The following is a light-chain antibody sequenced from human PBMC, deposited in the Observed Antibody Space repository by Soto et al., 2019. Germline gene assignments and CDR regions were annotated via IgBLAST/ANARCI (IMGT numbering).Light chain of an antibody. CDR1: QSVSGN. CDR3: QQYNNWPPT. J-gene: IGKJ1*01. Sequence: EIVMTQSPATLSVSPGERATLSCRASQSVSGNLAWYQQKPGQAPRLLIYGASTRATGIPARFSGSGSGTEFTLSISSLQSEDFALYYCQQYNNWPPTFGQGNKVEIK. V-gene: IGKV3D-15*01. CDR2: GAS.